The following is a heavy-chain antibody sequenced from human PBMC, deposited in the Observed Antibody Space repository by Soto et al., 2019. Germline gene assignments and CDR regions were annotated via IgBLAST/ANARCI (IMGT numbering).Heavy chain of an antibody. CDR3: ARDSGWPILNFDN. V-gene: IGHV3-30*03. J-gene: IGHJ4*02. D-gene: IGHD3-10*01. CDR1: DFDFSSYG. CDR2: SSYDGRET. Sequence: SLRLSCAASDFDFSSYGIHWVRRAPGKGLEWVAASSYDGRETFYADSAKGRFTVSKEMSKNTAFLQMNALRHEDTAVYFCARDSGWPILNFDNWGQGTPVTVSS.